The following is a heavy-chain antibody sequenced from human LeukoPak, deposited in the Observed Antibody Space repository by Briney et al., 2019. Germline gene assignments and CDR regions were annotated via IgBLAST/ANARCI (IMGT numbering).Heavy chain of an antibody. CDR3: ARMAWGSHFFDY. V-gene: IGHV3-66*01. J-gene: IGHJ4*02. D-gene: IGHD3-16*01. CDR2: IYSGGST. CDR1: GFTVSSNY. Sequence: GRSLRLSCAASGFTVSSNYMSWVRQAPGKGLEWVSVIYSGGSTYYADSVKGRFTISRDNSKNTLYLQMNSLRAEDTAVYYCARMAWGSHFFDYWGQGTLVTVFS.